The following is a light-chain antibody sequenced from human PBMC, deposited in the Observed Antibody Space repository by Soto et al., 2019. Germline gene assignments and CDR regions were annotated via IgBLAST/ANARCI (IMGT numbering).Light chain of an antibody. Sequence: EIVLTQSPGTLSLSPGERATLSCRASQSVSNNYLAWYQQKPGQAPRLPIYGASNRATGIPDRFSGSGSGTDFTLTISSLEPEDFAVYYCQQCYNWPQWTFGQGTKVDIK. V-gene: IGKV3D-20*02. CDR1: QSVSNNY. CDR2: GAS. J-gene: IGKJ1*01. CDR3: QQCYNWPQWT.